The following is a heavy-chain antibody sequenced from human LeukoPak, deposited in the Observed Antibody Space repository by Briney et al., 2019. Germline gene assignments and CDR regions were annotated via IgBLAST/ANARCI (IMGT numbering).Heavy chain of an antibody. Sequence: SETLSLTCTVSGDSISSSSYYWGWIRQPPGKGLEWIGSIYYSGSTYYNPSLKSRITISVDTSKNQFSLKLSSVTAADTAVYYCARSPIFRYFGRVDWFDPWGQGILVTVSS. V-gene: IGHV4-39*01. D-gene: IGHD3-9*01. CDR1: GDSISSSSYY. CDR2: IYYSGST. CDR3: ARSPIFRYFGRVDWFDP. J-gene: IGHJ5*02.